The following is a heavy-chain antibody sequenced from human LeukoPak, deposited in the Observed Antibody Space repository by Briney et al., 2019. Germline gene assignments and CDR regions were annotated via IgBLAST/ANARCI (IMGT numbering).Heavy chain of an antibody. CDR2: IYYSGST. V-gene: IGHV4-59*08. J-gene: IGHJ3*02. D-gene: IGHD2-15*01. CDR1: GGSISSYY. CDR3: ASTFVNDCSGGSCYFGAAFDI. Sequence: SETLSLTCTVSGGSISSYYGSWIRQPPGKGLEWIGYIYYSGSTNYNPSLKSRVTISVDTPKNQFSLKLSSVTAADTAVYYCASTFVNDCSGGSCYFGAAFDIWGQGTMVTVSS.